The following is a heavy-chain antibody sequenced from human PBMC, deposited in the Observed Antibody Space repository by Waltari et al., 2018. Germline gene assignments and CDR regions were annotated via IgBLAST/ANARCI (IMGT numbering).Heavy chain of an antibody. CDR3: GRREGSVTMVRGIDY. CDR1: GFTFTRSW. Sequence: EVQLVESGGGLVQPGGSPRLSCGASGFTFTRSWMPWVRQAPGKGLEWVSRIKSDGSGTSYADSVKGRFTISRDNAKNTLYLQMNSLRAEDTAVYYCGRREGSVTMVRGIDYWGQGTLVTVSS. V-gene: IGHV3-74*01. J-gene: IGHJ4*02. CDR2: IKSDGSGT. D-gene: IGHD3-10*01.